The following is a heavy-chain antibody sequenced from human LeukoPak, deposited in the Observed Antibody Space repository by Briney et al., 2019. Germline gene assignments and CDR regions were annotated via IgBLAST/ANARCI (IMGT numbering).Heavy chain of an antibody. CDR2: INHSGST. CDR1: GGSFSGYY. J-gene: IGHJ4*02. Sequence: SETLSLTCAVYGGSFSGYYWSWIRQPPGKGLEWIGEINHSGSTNYNPSLKSRVTISVDTSKNQFSLKLSSVTAADTAVYYCARTKTVTTLIRRYYFDYWGQGTLVTVSS. CDR3: ARTKTVTTLIRRYYFDY. D-gene: IGHD4-17*01. V-gene: IGHV4-34*01.